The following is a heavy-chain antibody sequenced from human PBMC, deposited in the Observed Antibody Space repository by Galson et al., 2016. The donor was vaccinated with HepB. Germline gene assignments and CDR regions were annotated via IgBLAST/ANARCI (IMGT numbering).Heavy chain of an antibody. Sequence: SETLSPTCAVSGGTISRSNWWSWLRQPPGKGLEWIGAIFPNVGTNYNPYLNSRVTITVDQSKNQFSLALSSVTAADTAVYFCVANGYYSLEYWSQGSLVSVSS. CDR1: GGTISRSNW. CDR2: IFPNVGT. J-gene: IGHJ4*02. V-gene: IGHV4-4*02. D-gene: IGHD2-8*01. CDR3: VANGYYSLEY.